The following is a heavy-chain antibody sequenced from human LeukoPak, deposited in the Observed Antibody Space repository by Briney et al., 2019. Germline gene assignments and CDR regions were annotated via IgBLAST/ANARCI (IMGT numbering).Heavy chain of an antibody. CDR1: GGSISSGSYY. CDR2: IYNSGST. Sequence: SETLSLTCTVSGGSISSGSYYWSWIRQPAGKGLEWIGRIYNSGSTYYNPSLKSRVTISADTSKNQFSLKLNSVTAADTAVYYCARGVSIPTTPKFDYWGQGTLVTVSS. D-gene: IGHD2-15*01. V-gene: IGHV4-61*02. CDR3: ARGVSIPTTPKFDY. J-gene: IGHJ4*02.